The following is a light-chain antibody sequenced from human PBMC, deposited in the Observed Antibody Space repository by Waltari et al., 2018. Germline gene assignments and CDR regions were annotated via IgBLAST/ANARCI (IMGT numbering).Light chain of an antibody. V-gene: IGKV1-39*01. CDR3: QQSYSTPSIT. J-gene: IGKJ5*01. Sequence: DIQMTQSPSSLSASVGDRVTIPCRASQSISSYLNWYQQKPGKAHKLLIYAASSVQSGVPSRFSGSGSGTDFTLTISSLQPEDFATYYCQQSYSTPSITFGQGTRLEIK. CDR2: AAS. CDR1: QSISSY.